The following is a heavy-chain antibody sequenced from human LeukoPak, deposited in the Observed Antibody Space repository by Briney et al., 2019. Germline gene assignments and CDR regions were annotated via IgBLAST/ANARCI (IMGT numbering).Heavy chain of an antibody. V-gene: IGHV3-53*01. CDR3: ASSSGYDLYFDY. CDR1: GFTVSSNY. J-gene: IGHJ4*02. D-gene: IGHD5-12*01. Sequence: GGSLRLSCAASGFTVSSNYMSWVRQAPGKGLEWVSVIYSGGSTYYADSVKGRFTISRDNSKNTLYLQMNSLGAEDTAVYYCASSSGYDLYFDYWGQGTLVTVSS. CDR2: IYSGGST.